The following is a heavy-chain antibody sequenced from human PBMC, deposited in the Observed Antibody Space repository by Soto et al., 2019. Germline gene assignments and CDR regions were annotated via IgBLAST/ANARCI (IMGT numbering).Heavy chain of an antibody. J-gene: IGHJ5*02. Sequence: ASVKVSCKASGYMFTGYYMHWVRQAPGQGLEWMGWVNPDSGGTNYQQKFQDRVIITRDTSASTAYMDLSSLRSEDTAVYYCARGIATGQLNPWGQGTLVTVSS. CDR1: GYMFTGYY. D-gene: IGHD2-2*01. CDR2: VNPDSGGT. CDR3: ARGIATGQLNP. V-gene: IGHV1-2*02.